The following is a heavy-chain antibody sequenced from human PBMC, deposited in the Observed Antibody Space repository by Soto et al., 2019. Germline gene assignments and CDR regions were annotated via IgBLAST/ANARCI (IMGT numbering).Heavy chain of an antibody. J-gene: IGHJ4*02. CDR2: TKSKGGGETK. V-gene: IGHV3-15*07. D-gene: IGHD4-4*01. Sequence: EVQLVESGGGLVKPGDSLRLSCAVSGLKFSDAWMNWVRQAPGKGLEWVGRTKSKGGGETKDYAAPVKGRFAISRDDSRDTLYLQMNSLKIEDTAVYYCAWDNSGRFRTDHWGQGTLVTVS. CDR1: GLKFSDAW. CDR3: AWDNSGRFRTDH.